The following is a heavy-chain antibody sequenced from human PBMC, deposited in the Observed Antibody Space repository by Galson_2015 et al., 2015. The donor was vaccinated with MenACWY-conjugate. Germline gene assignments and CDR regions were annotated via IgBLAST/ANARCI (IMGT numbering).Heavy chain of an antibody. V-gene: IGHV3-74*01. Sequence: SLRLSCAASGFNFNIYWMHWVRQAPGKGLMWVSHINSDVVSTSYADSVKGRFSISRDNAKSTLYLQMNNLRAEDTAVYYCVALSGSALGDDWGQGTLITVSS. CDR1: GFNFNIYW. CDR2: INSDVVST. J-gene: IGHJ4*02. CDR3: VALSGSALGDD. D-gene: IGHD1-26*01.